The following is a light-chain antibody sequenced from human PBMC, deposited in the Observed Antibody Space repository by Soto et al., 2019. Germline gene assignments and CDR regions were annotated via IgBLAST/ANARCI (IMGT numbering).Light chain of an antibody. J-gene: IGKJ5*01. CDR3: MQALQNPSIT. Sequence: DIVMTQSPLSLPVTPGEPASISCRSSQSLLHRNGYNYLDWYLQKPGQSPQLLIYLGSSRASGVPDRFSGSGSGTDFTLKISRVEAEDVGVYYCMQALQNPSITFGQGTRLEIK. CDR2: LGS. V-gene: IGKV2-28*01. CDR1: QSLLHRNGYNY.